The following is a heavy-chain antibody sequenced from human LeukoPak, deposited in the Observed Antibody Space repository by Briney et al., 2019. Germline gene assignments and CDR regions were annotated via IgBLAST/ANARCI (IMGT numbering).Heavy chain of an antibody. Sequence: GASLKVSCKASGYSFTSNYIHWVRQAPGQGLEWMGRIDPNTGGAKSAKNFQGRVTMTRDTSISTAYMALSGLRSDDTAVYYCASLYDIVGTTVDYWGQGTLVTVSS. CDR3: ASLYDIVGTTVDY. CDR1: GYSFTSNY. D-gene: IGHD1-26*01. CDR2: IDPNTGGA. V-gene: IGHV1-2*06. J-gene: IGHJ4*02.